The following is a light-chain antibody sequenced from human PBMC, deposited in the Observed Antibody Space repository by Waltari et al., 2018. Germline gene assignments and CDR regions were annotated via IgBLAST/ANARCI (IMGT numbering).Light chain of an antibody. CDR1: QGISSY. CDR3: QQYYSYPS. V-gene: IGKV1-8*01. CDR2: AAS. J-gene: IGKJ2*01. Sequence: AIRITQSPSSLSASTGDRVTITCRASQGISSYLAWYQQRPGKAPKLLISAASTLQSGVPSRFSGSGSGTDFTLTISCLQSEDFATYYCQQYYSYPSFGQGTKLEIK.